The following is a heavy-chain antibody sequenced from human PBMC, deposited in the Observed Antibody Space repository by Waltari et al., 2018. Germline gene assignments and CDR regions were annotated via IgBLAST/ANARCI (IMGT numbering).Heavy chain of an antibody. V-gene: IGHV2-5*02. CDR2: IYWDDDK. J-gene: IGHJ5*02. CDR1: GFSLTTNGVG. Sequence: QITLKESGPTLVKPTQTLTLTCTFSGFSLTTNGVGVCCLRQPPGKALEWLVFIYWDDDKLYSPPMKSRLTTTKDTSKNDVGLTMTNMDPVDTATYYCAHRRAFRGDWHTGWLDPWGQGILVTVSS. CDR3: AHRRAFRGDWHTGWLDP. D-gene: IGHD2-21*01.